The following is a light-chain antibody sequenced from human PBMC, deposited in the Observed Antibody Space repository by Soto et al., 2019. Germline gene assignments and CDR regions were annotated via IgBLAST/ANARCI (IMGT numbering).Light chain of an antibody. Sequence: EIVLTQSPATLSLSPGEIATLSFSASQSVSNTYLAWYQQKPAQPPRLLIYGASSRATGIPDRFSGSGSGTDFTLTISRLEPEDFAVYYCQQYGSSWTFGQGTKVDIK. V-gene: IGKV3-20*01. CDR3: QQYGSSWT. CDR1: QSVSNTY. CDR2: GAS. J-gene: IGKJ1*01.